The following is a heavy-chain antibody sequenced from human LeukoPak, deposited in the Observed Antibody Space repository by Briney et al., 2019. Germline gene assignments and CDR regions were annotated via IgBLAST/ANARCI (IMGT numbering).Heavy chain of an antibody. CDR2: MNPNSGNT. CDR1: GYTFTSYD. Sequence: ASVKVSCKASGYTFTSYDINWVRQATGQGLEWMGWMNPNSGNTGYAQKFQGRVTMTRNTSISTAYMEMSSLRSEDTAVYYCARGYSGYEQTYYYYYYGMDVWGQGTTVTVSS. J-gene: IGHJ6*02. D-gene: IGHD5-12*01. V-gene: IGHV1-8*01. CDR3: ARGYSGYEQTYYYYYYGMDV.